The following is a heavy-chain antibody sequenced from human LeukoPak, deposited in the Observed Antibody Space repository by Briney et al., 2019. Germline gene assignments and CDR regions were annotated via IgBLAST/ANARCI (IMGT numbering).Heavy chain of an antibody. CDR1: GGSISSSSYY. D-gene: IGHD3-10*01. CDR3: AREDYYGSGSYYRSYYMDV. CDR2: IYYSGST. J-gene: IGHJ6*03. Sequence: SETLSLTCTVSGGSISSSSYYWGWIRQPRGKGLEWIGSIYYSGSTYYNPSLKSRVTISVDTSTNQFSLKLSSVTAADTAVYYCAREDYYGSGSYYRSYYMDVWGKGTTVTVSS. V-gene: IGHV4-39*07.